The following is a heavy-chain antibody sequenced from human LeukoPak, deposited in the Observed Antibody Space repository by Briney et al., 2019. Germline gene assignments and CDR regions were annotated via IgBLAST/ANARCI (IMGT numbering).Heavy chain of an antibody. D-gene: IGHD6-19*01. CDR1: GYTFTDYY. Sequence: GASVKVSCKASGYTFTDYYMHWVRQAPGQGLEWMGWINPKTGATKYAQKFQGRVTMTRDTSISTAYMDLSRLRSDDMAIYYCARDEGYSSGWPANWFDPWGQGTLITVSS. J-gene: IGHJ5*02. CDR2: INPKTGAT. CDR3: ARDEGYSSGWPANWFDP. V-gene: IGHV1-2*02.